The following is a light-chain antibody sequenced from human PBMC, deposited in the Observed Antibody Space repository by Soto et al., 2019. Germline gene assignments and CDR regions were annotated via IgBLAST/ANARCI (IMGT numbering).Light chain of an antibody. CDR2: GNS. Sequence: QSVLTQPPSVSGAPGQRVTISCTGSSSNIGAGYDVHWYQQLPGTAPKLLIYGNSNRPSGVPDRFSGSKSGTSASLAITGLQAEHAADYYCQSYDSSLRDVFGTGTKVPVL. CDR3: QSYDSSLRDV. CDR1: SSNIGAGYD. V-gene: IGLV1-40*01. J-gene: IGLJ1*01.